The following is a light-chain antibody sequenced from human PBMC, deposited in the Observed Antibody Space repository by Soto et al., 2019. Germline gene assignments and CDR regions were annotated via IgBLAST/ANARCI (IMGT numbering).Light chain of an antibody. CDR3: TSYAGSNNVL. CDR2: EVS. CDR1: SSDIGDYNY. V-gene: IGLV2-8*01. J-gene: IGLJ7*01. Sequence: QSALTQPPSASGSPGQSVTISCTGTSSDIGDYNYVSWYQQYPGKAHKLMIYEVSKRPSGVPDRFSGSKSGNTASLTVSGLQAEDEADHYCTSYAGSNNVLFGGGTQLTVL.